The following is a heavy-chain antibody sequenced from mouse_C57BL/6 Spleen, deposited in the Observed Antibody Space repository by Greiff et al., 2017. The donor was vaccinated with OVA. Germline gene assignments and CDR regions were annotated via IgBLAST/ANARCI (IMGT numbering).Heavy chain of an antibody. D-gene: IGHD4-1*01. CDR2: INPSNGGT. Sequence: QVQLQQPGTELVKPGASVKLSCRASGYTFTSYWMHWVKQRPGQGLEWIGNINPSNGGTNYNEKFKSKATLTVDKSSSTAYMQLSSLTSEDSAVYYCARSSGTGGYYFDYWGQGTTLTVSS. CDR3: ARSSGTGGYYFDY. J-gene: IGHJ2*01. V-gene: IGHV1-53*01. CDR1: GYTFTSYW.